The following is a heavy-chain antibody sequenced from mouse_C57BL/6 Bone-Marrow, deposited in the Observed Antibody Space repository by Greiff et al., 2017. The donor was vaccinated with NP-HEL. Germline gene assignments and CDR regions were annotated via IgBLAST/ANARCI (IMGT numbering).Heavy chain of an antibody. V-gene: IGHV1-36*01. CDR3: ASSWGGRWLLQADY. D-gene: IGHD2-3*01. Sequence: EVQLQQSGPVLVKPGPSVKISCKASGFTFTDYYMHWVKQSHGKSLEWIGLVYPYNGGNSYNQKFKGKATLTVDTSSSTAYMELNRLTSEVSAVYYCASSWGGRWLLQADYWGQGTTLTVSS. CDR2: VYPYNGGN. CDR1: GFTFTDYY. J-gene: IGHJ2*01.